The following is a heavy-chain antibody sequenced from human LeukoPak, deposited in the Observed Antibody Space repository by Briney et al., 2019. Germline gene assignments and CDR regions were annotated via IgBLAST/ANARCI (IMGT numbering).Heavy chain of an antibody. D-gene: IGHD6-13*01. J-gene: IGHJ4*02. CDR1: GGSISSSDW. V-gene: IGHV4-4*02. Sequence: SETLSLTCAVSGGSISSSDWWSWVRQPPGKGLEWIGEIYHSGSTNYNPSLRSRVTISVDKSKNQFSLKLSSVTAADTAVYYCARTKPGIAAAGLFDYWGQGTLVTVSS. CDR3: ARTKPGIAAAGLFDY. CDR2: IYHSGST.